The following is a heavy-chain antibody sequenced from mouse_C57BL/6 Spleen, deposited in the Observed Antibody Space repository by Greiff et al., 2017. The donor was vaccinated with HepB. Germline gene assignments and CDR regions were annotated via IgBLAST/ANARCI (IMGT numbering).Heavy chain of an antibody. CDR2: IDPENGDT. D-gene: IGHD1-1*01. CDR1: GFNIKDVY. J-gene: IGHJ3*01. CDR3: ATCSRYPSWFAC. Sequence: EVQLQQSGAELVRPGASVKLSCTAFGFNIKDVYMHWVKQRPEQGLEWIGWIDPENGDTEYASKFQGKATITADSSSNTAYLQLSSLTSEDTVVYYCATCSRYPSWFACGGQGTLVSVSA. V-gene: IGHV14-4*01.